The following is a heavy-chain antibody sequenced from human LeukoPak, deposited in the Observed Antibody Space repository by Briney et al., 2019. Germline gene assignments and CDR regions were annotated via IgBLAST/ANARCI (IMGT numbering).Heavy chain of an antibody. J-gene: IGHJ6*02. CDR1: GGSFSGYY. CDR3: VRGQCSSSWYILRDYYYGMDV. Sequence: SETLSLTCAVYGGSFSGYYWSWIRQPPGKGLEWIGEINHSGSTNYNPSLKSRVTISVDTSKNQFSLKLSSVTAADAAVYYCVRGQCSSSWYILRDYYYGMDVWGQGTTVTVSS. CDR2: INHSGST. V-gene: IGHV4-34*01. D-gene: IGHD6-13*01.